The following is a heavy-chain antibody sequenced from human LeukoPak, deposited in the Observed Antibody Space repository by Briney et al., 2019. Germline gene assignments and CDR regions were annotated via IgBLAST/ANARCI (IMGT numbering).Heavy chain of an antibody. Sequence: GGSLRLSCVASGFIFSHYGMHWVRQAPGKGLEWVAVIWSDGSNRFYAGSVKGRFTISRDNSQNTVFLQMNSLRAEDTAMYYCARDAQRGFDYSNSLKYWGHGILVTVSS. V-gene: IGHV3-33*01. D-gene: IGHD4-11*01. CDR1: GFIFSHYG. J-gene: IGHJ4*01. CDR2: IWSDGSNR. CDR3: ARDAQRGFDYSNSLKY.